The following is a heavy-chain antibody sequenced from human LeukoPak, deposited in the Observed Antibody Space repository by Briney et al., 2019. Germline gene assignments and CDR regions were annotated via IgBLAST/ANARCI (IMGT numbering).Heavy chain of an antibody. J-gene: IGHJ4*02. D-gene: IGHD1-1*01. Sequence: FTSSASGFTFNGSWMNWVRQAPGKGMEWVANIDPSGSQTRYVDSVNGRFTITKDDPGTSLYLEMPSLRAEDPAIYYCAVWTSGNYWGQGALVTVSS. V-gene: IGHV3-7*01. CDR2: IDPSGSQT. CDR3: AVWTSGNY. CDR1: GFTFNGSW.